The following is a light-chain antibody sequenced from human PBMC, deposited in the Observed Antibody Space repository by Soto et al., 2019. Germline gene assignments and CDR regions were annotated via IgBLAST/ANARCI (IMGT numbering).Light chain of an antibody. CDR3: SSYTTSTITVVV. CDR2: EVS. CDR1: SSDVGGYNY. J-gene: IGLJ2*01. V-gene: IGLV2-14*01. Sequence: QSALTQPASVSGSPGQSITISCTGTSSDVGGYNYVSWYQQHPGEAPKLMIYEVSNRPSGVSNRFSGSSSGNTASLTISGLQAEDEADYYCSSYTTSTITVVVFGGGTKLTVL.